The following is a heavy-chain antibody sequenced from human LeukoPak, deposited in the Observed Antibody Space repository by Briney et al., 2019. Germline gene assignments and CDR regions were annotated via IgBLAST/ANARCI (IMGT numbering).Heavy chain of an antibody. V-gene: IGHV3-11*04. J-gene: IGHJ4*02. CDR2: ISSSGSTI. CDR1: GGSFSGYY. Sequence: PSETLSLTCAVYGGSFSGYYWSWIRQAPGKGLEWVSYISSSGSTIYYADSVKGRFTISRDNAKNSLYLQMNSLRAEDTAVYYCSYGDYGGGYWGQGTLVTVSS. D-gene: IGHD4-17*01. CDR3: SYGDYGGGY.